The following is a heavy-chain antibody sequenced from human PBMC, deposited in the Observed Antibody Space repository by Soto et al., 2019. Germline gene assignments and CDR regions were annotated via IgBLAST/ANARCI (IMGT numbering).Heavy chain of an antibody. CDR3: ATALPGDS. J-gene: IGHJ4*02. D-gene: IGHD2-15*01. CDR1: GFTFSSYA. Sequence: QVQLVESGGGVVQPGRSLRLSCAASGFTFSSYAMHWVRQAPGKGLEWVAVISYDGSNKYYADSVKGRFTISRDNSKNTLYLQMNSLRAEDTAVYYCATALPGDSWGQGTLVTVSS. V-gene: IGHV3-30-3*01. CDR2: ISYDGSNK.